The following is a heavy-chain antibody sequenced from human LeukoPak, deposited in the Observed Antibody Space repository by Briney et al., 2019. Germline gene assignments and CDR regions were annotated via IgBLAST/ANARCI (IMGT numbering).Heavy chain of an antibody. D-gene: IGHD2-2*01. V-gene: IGHV3-53*01. J-gene: IGHJ4*02. CDR1: GFTVISNY. CDR3: ARVPDAMLGYFDY. CDR2: IYSGGST. Sequence: GGSLRLSCAASGFTVISNYMSWVRQAPGKGLEWVSGIYSGGSTYYADSVKGRFTISRDNSKNTLYLQMNSLRAEDTALYYCARVPDAMLGYFDYWGQGTLVTVSP.